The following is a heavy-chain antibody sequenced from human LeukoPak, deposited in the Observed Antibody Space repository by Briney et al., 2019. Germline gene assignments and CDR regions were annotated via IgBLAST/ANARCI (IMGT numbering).Heavy chain of an antibody. V-gene: IGHV4-39*07. CDR2: IYYTGRT. D-gene: IGHD2-15*01. J-gene: IGHJ3*02. Sequence: PSEPLSLTCTVSGGSVSSSSYYWGWIRQPPGKGLEWIGSIYYTGRTYYNPSLKSRVTISVDTSNNQFSLRLTSVTAADTAVYYCARRKGGGSCCYDAFDIWGQGTMVTVSS. CDR3: ARRKGGGSCCYDAFDI. CDR1: GGSVSSSSYY.